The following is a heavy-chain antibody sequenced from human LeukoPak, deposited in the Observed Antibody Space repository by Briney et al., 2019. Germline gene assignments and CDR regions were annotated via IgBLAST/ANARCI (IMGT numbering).Heavy chain of an antibody. CDR1: GFTFSSYA. CDR2: ISGSGVTT. J-gene: IGHJ4*02. V-gene: IGHV3-23*01. Sequence: PGGSLRLSCAASGFTFSSYAMSWVRQAPGKGLEWVSAISGSGVTTYYADSVKGHFTISRDNSKNTLYLQMNSLRAEDTAVYYCARDLYRIVVVPHYFDYWGQGTLVTVSS. D-gene: IGHD3-22*01. CDR3: ARDLYRIVVVPHYFDY.